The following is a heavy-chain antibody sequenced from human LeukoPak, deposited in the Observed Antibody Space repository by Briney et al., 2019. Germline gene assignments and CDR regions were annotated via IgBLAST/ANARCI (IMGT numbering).Heavy chain of an antibody. CDR2: ISAYNGNT. V-gene: IGHV1-18*01. Sequence: ASVKVSCKASGYSFTSYGISWVRQAPGQGLEWMGWISAYNGNTNYVQNLQGRVTMTTDTSTSTAYMELGSLTSNDTAVYYCAKPIAVAGTGDFDYWGQGTLVTVSS. J-gene: IGHJ4*02. CDR1: GYSFTSYG. D-gene: IGHD6-19*01. CDR3: AKPIAVAGTGDFDY.